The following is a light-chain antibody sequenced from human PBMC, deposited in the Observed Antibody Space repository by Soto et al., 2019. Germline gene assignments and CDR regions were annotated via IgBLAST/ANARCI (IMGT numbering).Light chain of an antibody. CDR1: QSISRR. CDR2: AAS. CDR3: QQSYSTPLT. V-gene: IGKV1-39*01. J-gene: IGKJ4*01. Sequence: DIQMTQSPSSLSASVGDRVTITCRASQSISRRLNWYQQKPGKASKFLIYAASSLESGVPSRFSGSGSGTDFTLTISSLQPEDFATYYCQQSYSTPLTFGGGTKVDIK.